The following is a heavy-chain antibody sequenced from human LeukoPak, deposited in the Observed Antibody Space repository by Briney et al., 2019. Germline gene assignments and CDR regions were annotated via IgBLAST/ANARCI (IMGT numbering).Heavy chain of an antibody. CDR2: VDYTGIT. V-gene: IGHV4-39*07. CDR3: AREGPYYYGSGSYFLGGADYGMDV. CDR1: GGSISSSSYY. D-gene: IGHD3-10*01. J-gene: IGHJ6*02. Sequence: SETLSLTCTVSGGSISSSSYYWGWIRQPPGKGLEWIGSVDYTGITSHSPSLKSRVTISVDTSKNQFSLKLSSVTAADTAVYYCAREGPYYYGSGSYFLGGADYGMDVWGQGTTVTVSS.